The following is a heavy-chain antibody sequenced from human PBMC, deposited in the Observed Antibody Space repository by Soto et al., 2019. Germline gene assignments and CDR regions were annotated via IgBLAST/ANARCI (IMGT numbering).Heavy chain of an antibody. CDR3: ARGPNYDILTGYYTYYYYGMDV. D-gene: IGHD3-9*01. CDR1: GGSISSYY. Sequence: QVQLQESGPGLVKPSETLSLTCTVSGGSISSYYWSWIRQPAGKGLERIGRIYTSGSTNYNPSLKSRVTMSVDTSKNQFSLKLSSVTAADTAVYYCARGPNYDILTGYYTYYYYGMDVWGQGTTVTVSS. J-gene: IGHJ6*02. V-gene: IGHV4-4*07. CDR2: IYTSGST.